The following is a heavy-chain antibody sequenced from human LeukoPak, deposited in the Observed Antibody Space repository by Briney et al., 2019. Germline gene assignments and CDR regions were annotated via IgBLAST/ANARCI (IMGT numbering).Heavy chain of an antibody. CDR3: AKERSSAYYYDSSGYFDY. CDR2: ISGSGGST. CDR1: GFTFSSYA. J-gene: IGHJ4*02. Sequence: GGSLRLSCAASGFTFSSYAMSWVRQAPGKGLEWASAISGSGGSTYYADSVKGRFTISRDNSKNTLYLQMNSLRAEDTAVYYCAKERSSAYYYDSSGYFDYWGQGTLVTVSS. V-gene: IGHV3-23*01. D-gene: IGHD3-22*01.